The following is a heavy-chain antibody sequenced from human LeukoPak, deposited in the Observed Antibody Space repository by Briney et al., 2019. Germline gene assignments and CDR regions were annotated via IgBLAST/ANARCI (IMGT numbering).Heavy chain of an antibody. CDR1: GFTFSSYA. D-gene: IGHD6-19*01. J-gene: IGHJ3*02. Sequence: GGSLRLSCAASGFTFSSYAMSWVRQAPGKGLEWVSAISASGGSTYYADSVKGRFTISRDNSQNTLYLQVNSLRAEDTAVYYCAKEITDSSGWYVGAFDIWGQGTMVTVSS. CDR2: ISASGGST. CDR3: AKEITDSSGWYVGAFDI. V-gene: IGHV3-23*01.